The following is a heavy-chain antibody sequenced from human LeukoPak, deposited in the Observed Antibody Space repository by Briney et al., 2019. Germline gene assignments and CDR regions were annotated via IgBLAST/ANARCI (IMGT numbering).Heavy chain of an antibody. CDR2: IYYSGST. J-gene: IGHJ6*03. Sequence: SETLSLTCTVSGYSISSGYYWGWIRQPPGKGLEWIGNIYYSGSTNYNPSLKSRVTISVDTSKNQFSLKLSPVTAADTAVYYCTRGSIAYYYMDVRGKGTTVTISS. CDR3: TRGSIAYYYMDV. D-gene: IGHD3-22*01. CDR1: GYSISSGYY. V-gene: IGHV4-38-2*02.